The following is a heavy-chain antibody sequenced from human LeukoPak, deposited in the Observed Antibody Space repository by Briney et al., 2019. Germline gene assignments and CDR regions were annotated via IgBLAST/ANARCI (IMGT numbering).Heavy chain of an antibody. V-gene: IGHV5-51*01. D-gene: IGHD3-22*01. Sequence: GESLKISCKGSGYSFTSYWIGWVPQIPGKGLEWMGISYPGDSDTTYSPSFQGQVTISADKSISTAYLQWSSLKASDTAMYYCARSDYETSGYYSHWGQGTLVTVSS. J-gene: IGHJ4*02. CDR3: ARSDYETSGYYSH. CDR1: GYSFTSYW. CDR2: SYPGDSDT.